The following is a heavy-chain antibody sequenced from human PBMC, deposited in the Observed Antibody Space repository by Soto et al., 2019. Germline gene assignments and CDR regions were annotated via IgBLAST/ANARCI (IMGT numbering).Heavy chain of an antibody. CDR2: IYYSGST. D-gene: IGHD6-19*01. CDR1: GGSISSSRYY. V-gene: IGHV4-39*01. J-gene: IGHJ6*02. CDR3: GTQVVAGSYYYYGMDV. Sequence: QLQLQESGPGLVKPSETLSLTCTVSGGSISSSRYYWGWIRQPPGKGLEWIGSIYYSGSTYYNPSLKSRVTISVDTSKNQCSLKLSSVTAADTGVYYCGTQVVAGSYYYYGMDVWGQGTTVTVSS.